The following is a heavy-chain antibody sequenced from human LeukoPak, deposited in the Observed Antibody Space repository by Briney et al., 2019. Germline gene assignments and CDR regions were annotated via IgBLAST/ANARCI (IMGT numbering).Heavy chain of an antibody. J-gene: IGHJ5*02. Sequence: ASVKVSCKASGYTFTSYGISWVRQAPGQGLEWMGWISAYNGNTNYAQKLQGRVTMTTDTSTSTAYMELRSLRSDDTAVYYCARQGPMVRGVIIPRASYIWWFDPWGQGTLVTVSS. CDR1: GYTFTSYG. V-gene: IGHV1-18*01. CDR2: ISAYNGNT. D-gene: IGHD3-10*01. CDR3: ARQGPMVRGVIIPRASYIWWFDP.